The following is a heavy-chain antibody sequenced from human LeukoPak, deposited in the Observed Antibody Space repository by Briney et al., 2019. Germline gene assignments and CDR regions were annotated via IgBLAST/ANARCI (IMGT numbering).Heavy chain of an antibody. J-gene: IGHJ4*02. CDR3: ARHARGGDY. CDR2: IYHSGST. CDR1: GYSISSGYY. Sequence: PSETLSLTCAVSGYSISSGYYWGWIRQPPGKGLEWIGSIYHSGSTYYNPSLKSRVTISVDTSKNQFSLKLSSVTAADTAVYYCARHARGGDYWGQGTLVTVSS. D-gene: IGHD5-12*01. V-gene: IGHV4-38-2*01.